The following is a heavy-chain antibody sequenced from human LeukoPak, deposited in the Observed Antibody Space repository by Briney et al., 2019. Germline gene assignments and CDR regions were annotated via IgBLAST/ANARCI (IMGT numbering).Heavy chain of an antibody. Sequence: HSETLSLTCTVSGGSISSFYWSWIRQPPGKGLEYIGYIYNSGSTNYSPSLKSRVTISVDTSKNQLSLKLSSVTAADTAVYYCARPDSNYYGMDVWGQGTTVTVSS. CDR3: ARPDSNYYGMDV. CDR1: GGSISSFY. CDR2: IYNSGST. J-gene: IGHJ6*02. V-gene: IGHV4-59*08. D-gene: IGHD6-13*01.